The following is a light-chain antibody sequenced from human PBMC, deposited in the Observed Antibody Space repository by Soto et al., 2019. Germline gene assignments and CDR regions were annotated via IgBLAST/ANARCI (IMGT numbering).Light chain of an antibody. Sequence: DIQMTHSPSTLSASVGDRVTITCGASQSISTWLAWYQQKSGKAPKLLIYEASTLGSGVPSRFSGSGSGTEFTPTISSLQPDDFATYYCQQYNSYSETFGHGTKVDIK. CDR3: QQYNSYSET. CDR1: QSISTW. J-gene: IGKJ1*01. CDR2: EAS. V-gene: IGKV1-5*03.